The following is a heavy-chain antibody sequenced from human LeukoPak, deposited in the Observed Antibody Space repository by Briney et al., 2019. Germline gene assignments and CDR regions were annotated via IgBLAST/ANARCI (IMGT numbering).Heavy chain of an antibody. J-gene: IGHJ4*02. CDR2: IYTSGST. Sequence: SETLSLTCTVSGGSISSYYWSWIRQPAGKGLEWLGRIYTSGSTNYNPSLKSRVTMSVDTSKNQFSLKLSSVTAADTAVYYCARGGYYYDSSGYPFDYWGQGTLVTVSS. V-gene: IGHV4-4*07. CDR3: ARGGYYYDSSGYPFDY. CDR1: GGSISSYY. D-gene: IGHD3-22*01.